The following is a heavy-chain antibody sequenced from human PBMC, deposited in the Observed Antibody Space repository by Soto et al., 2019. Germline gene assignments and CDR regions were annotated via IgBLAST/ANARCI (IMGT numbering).Heavy chain of an antibody. CDR3: TTDDPINKY. V-gene: IGHV3-15*01. J-gene: IGHJ4*02. CDR1: GSTFSNAW. Sequence: PGGSLRLSCAASGSTFSNAWMSWVRQAPGKGLEWVGRIKSYTNGGTTDYAAPVKGRFAISRDDSKNTLYLQMNSLKTEDAGVYYCTTDDPINKYWGQGTLVTVSS. CDR2: IKSYTNGGTT.